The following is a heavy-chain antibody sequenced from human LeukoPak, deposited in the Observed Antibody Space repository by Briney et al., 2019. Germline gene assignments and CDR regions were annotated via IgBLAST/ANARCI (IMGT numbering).Heavy chain of an antibody. J-gene: IGHJ4*02. CDR3: AKDMAAYYYASGNIDY. Sequence: GGSLRLSCAASGFTFDDYAMHWVRQAPGKGLEWVSLISWDGGGTYYADTVKGRFTISRDNSKNSLYLQMNSLRAEDTTLYYCAKDMAAYYYASGNIDYWGQGTLVTVSS. CDR1: GFTFDDYA. D-gene: IGHD3-10*01. V-gene: IGHV3-43D*03. CDR2: ISWDGGGT.